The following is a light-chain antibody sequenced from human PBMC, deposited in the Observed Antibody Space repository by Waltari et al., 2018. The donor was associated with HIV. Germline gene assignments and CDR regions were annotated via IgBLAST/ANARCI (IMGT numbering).Light chain of an antibody. CDR3: KTRGTSIQRL. CDR1: GGHSNYA. J-gene: IGLJ3*02. Sequence: QLVLTQSPSASASLGASVKLTCTLSGGHSNYAIARPQQQPGTGARYLMRLNSDGSHSKWDVIPDRCSGSRCWAGRYLTTASLQSEEGANFYCKTRGTSIQRLFGGGTKLTVL. V-gene: IGLV4-69*01. CDR2: LNSDGSH.